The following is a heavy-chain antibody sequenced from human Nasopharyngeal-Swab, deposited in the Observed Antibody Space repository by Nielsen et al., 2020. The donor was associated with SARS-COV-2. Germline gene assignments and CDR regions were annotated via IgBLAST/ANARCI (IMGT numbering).Heavy chain of an antibody. CDR1: GYSISSSSW. J-gene: IGHJ4*02. CDR2: IYYSGST. V-gene: IGHV4-28*01. Sequence: SETLSLTCAVSGYSISSSSWWGWIRQPPGKGLEWIGYIYYSGSTYYNPSLKSRVTMSVDTSKNQFSLKLSSVTAVDTAVYYCASITIFGVVIDYWGQGTLVTVSS. CDR3: ASITIFGVVIDY. D-gene: IGHD3-3*01.